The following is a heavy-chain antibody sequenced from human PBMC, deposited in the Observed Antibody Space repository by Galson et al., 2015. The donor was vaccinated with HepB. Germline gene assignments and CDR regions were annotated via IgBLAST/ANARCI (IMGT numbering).Heavy chain of an antibody. Sequence: SVKVSCKASGGTFSSYAISWVRQAPGQGLEWMGGIIPIFGTANYAQKFQGRVTITADESTSTAYMELSSLRSEDTAVYYCAESHFWSGYTRGMDVWRQGTTVTVSS. V-gene: IGHV1-69*13. J-gene: IGHJ6*02. CDR1: GGTFSSYA. CDR2: IIPIFGTA. CDR3: AESHFWSGYTRGMDV. D-gene: IGHD3-3*02.